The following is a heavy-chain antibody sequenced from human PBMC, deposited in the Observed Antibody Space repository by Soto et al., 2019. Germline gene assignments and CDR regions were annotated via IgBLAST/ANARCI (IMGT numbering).Heavy chain of an antibody. V-gene: IGHV3-15*01. Sequence: EVQLVESGGGLVEPGGSLTLSCAASGFTFSNAWMSWVRQAPGKGLEWVGRIKSKTGGGTTDYVAPVKGRFTISRDDSXNTLYLQINSLKTEDTAVYYCTTAFITMVRGVIVPWGQGTLVTVSS. CDR2: IKSKTGGGTT. D-gene: IGHD3-10*01. CDR3: TTAFITMVRGVIVP. CDR1: GFTFSNAW. J-gene: IGHJ5*02.